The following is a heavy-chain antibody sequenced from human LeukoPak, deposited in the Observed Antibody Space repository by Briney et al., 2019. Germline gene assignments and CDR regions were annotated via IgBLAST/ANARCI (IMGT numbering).Heavy chain of an antibody. CDR3: ARGGGGFYFDY. V-gene: IGHV4-59*01. CDR1: GGSISSYY. D-gene: IGHD3-16*01. J-gene: IGHJ4*02. CDR2: IYYSGST. Sequence: SETLSLTCTVSGGSISSYYWSWIRQPPGKGLEWIGYIYYSGSTNYNPSLKSRVTISVDTSKNQFSLKRSSVPAADTAVYYCARGGGGFYFDYWGQGTLVTVSS.